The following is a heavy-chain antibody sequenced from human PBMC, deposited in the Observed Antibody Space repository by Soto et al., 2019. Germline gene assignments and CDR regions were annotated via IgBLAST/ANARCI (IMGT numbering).Heavy chain of an antibody. Sequence: GESLKISCKGSGYSFTSYWISWVRQTPGKGLEWMGRIDPSDSYTNYSPSFQGHFTISADKSISTAYLQWSSLKASDTAMYYCARHSEHYYDSSGYFGDDAFDIWGQGTMVTVSS. J-gene: IGHJ3*02. CDR1: GYSFTSYW. D-gene: IGHD3-22*01. CDR2: IDPSDSYT. V-gene: IGHV5-10-1*01. CDR3: ARHSEHYYDSSGYFGDDAFDI.